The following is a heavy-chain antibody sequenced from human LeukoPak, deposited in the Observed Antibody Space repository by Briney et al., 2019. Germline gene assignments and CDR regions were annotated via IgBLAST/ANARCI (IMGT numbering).Heavy chain of an antibody. V-gene: IGHV3-43*02. Sequence: GGSLRLSCAASGFTFDDYAMHWVRQAPGKGLEWVSLISGNGGSTYYADSVKGRFTISRDNSKNSLYLQMNSLRTEDTALYYCAKSGGYSYGYDLDYWGQGTLVTVSS. J-gene: IGHJ4*02. CDR2: ISGNGGST. D-gene: IGHD5-18*01. CDR3: AKSGGYSYGYDLDY. CDR1: GFTFDDYA.